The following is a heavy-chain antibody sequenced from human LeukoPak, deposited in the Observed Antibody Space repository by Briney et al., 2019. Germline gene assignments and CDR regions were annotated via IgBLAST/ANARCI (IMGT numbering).Heavy chain of an antibody. CDR2: IIPIFGTA. J-gene: IGHJ4*02. Sequence: GASVKVSCKASGGTFSSYAISWVRQAPGQGLEWMGGIIPIFGTANYAQKFQGRVTITADESTSTAYMELSSLRSEDTAVYYCARGGTRVQTGIAAAGEAYYFDYWGQGTLVTVSS. V-gene: IGHV1-69*13. CDR3: ARGGTRVQTGIAAAGEAYYFDY. D-gene: IGHD6-13*01. CDR1: GGTFSSYA.